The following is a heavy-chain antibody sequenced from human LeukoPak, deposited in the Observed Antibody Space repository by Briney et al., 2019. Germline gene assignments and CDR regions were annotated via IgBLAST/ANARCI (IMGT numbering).Heavy chain of an antibody. D-gene: IGHD3-10*01. V-gene: IGHV4-39*01. J-gene: IGHJ5*02. CDR3: ARPSTIRYYYGSGSSRAGWFDP. Sequence: PSETLSLTCTVSGGSISSSSYYWGWIRQPPGKGLEWIGSIYYSGSTYYNPSLKSRVTISVDTSKNQFSLKLSSVTAADTAVYYCARPSTIRYYYGSGSSRAGWFDPWGQGTLVTVSS. CDR1: GGSISSSSYY. CDR2: IYYSGST.